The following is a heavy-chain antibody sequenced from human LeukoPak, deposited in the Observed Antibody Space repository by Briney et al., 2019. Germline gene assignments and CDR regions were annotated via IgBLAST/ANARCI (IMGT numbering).Heavy chain of an antibody. V-gene: IGHV4-59*12. CDR2: IYYSGST. CDR3: ARGVITFGGVIVRKPGYYFDY. D-gene: IGHD3-16*02. J-gene: IGHJ4*02. CDR1: GGSISSYY. Sequence: SETLSLTCTVSGGSISSYYWSWIRQPPGKGLEWIGYIYYSGSTNYNPSLKSRVTISVDTSKNQFSLKLSSVTAADTAVYYCARGVITFGGVIVRKPGYYFDYWGQGTLVTVSS.